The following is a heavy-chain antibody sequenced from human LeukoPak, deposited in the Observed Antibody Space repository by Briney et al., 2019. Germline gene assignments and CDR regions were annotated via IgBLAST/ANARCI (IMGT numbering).Heavy chain of an antibody. D-gene: IGHD5-18*01. Sequence: ASVKVSCKASGYAFTSYYMHWVRQAPGQGLEWMGIINPSGGSTSYAQKFQGRVTITADKSTSTAYMELSSLRSEDTAVYYCARETGGYSYGSFDYWGQGTLVTVSS. CDR3: ARETGGYSYGSFDY. V-gene: IGHV1-46*01. CDR1: GYAFTSYY. J-gene: IGHJ4*02. CDR2: INPSGGST.